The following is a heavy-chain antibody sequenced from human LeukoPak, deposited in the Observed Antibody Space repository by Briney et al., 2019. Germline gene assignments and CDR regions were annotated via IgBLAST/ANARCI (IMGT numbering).Heavy chain of an antibody. V-gene: IGHV1-18*01. J-gene: IGHJ3*02. CDR3: ARGLVLLWFGERGAFDI. D-gene: IGHD3-10*01. Sequence: ASVKVSCKASGYTFTSYGISWVRQAPGQGLEWMGWISAYNGNTNYAQKLQGRVTMTTDTSTSTAYMELRSLRSDDTAVYYCARGLVLLWFGERGAFDIWGQGTMVTVSS. CDR1: GYTFTSYG. CDR2: ISAYNGNT.